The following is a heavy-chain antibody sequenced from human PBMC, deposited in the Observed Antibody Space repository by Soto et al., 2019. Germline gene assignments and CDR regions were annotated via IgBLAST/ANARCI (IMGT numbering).Heavy chain of an antibody. CDR3: ARAVPEIYSGYETLPYYFDY. V-gene: IGHV1-2*04. Sequence: VKVSCKASGYTFTGYYMHWVRQAPGQGLEWMGWINPNSGGTNYAQKFQGWVTMTRDTSISTAYMELSRLRSDDTAVYYCARAVPEIYSGYETLPYYFDYWGQGTLVTVSS. D-gene: IGHD5-12*01. CDR1: GYTFTGYY. CDR2: INPNSGGT. J-gene: IGHJ4*02.